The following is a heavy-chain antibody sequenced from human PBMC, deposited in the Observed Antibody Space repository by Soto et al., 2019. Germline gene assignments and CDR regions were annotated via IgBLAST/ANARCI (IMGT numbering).Heavy chain of an antibody. CDR2: FDPDDGET. CDR1: GYTLTELS. J-gene: IGHJ6*02. V-gene: IGHV1-24*01. D-gene: IGHD3-10*01. Sequence: QVQLVQSGAEVKKPGASVKVSCKVSGYTLTELSMHWVRQAPGKGLEWMGGFDPDDGETIYAQKFQGRVTMTEDTSTDTAYMELSSLRSEDTAVYCCATAGGSMVRGVINYYYGMDVWGQGTTVTVSS. CDR3: ATAGGSMVRGVINYYYGMDV.